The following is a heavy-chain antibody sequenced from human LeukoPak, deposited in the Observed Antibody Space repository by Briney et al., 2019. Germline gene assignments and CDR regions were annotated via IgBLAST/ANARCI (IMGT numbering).Heavy chain of an antibody. CDR3: ARRHSSGWFYY. D-gene: IGHD6-19*01. J-gene: IGHJ4*02. Sequence: KPSETLSLTCTVSGYSISNGYYWDWIRQPPGRGLEWIGNIYRSGSTSYNPSLKSRVTISVDTSKNQFSLKVNSVTAADTAVHYCARRHSSGWFYYWGQGTLVTVSS. V-gene: IGHV4-38-2*02. CDR2: IYRSGST. CDR1: GYSISNGYY.